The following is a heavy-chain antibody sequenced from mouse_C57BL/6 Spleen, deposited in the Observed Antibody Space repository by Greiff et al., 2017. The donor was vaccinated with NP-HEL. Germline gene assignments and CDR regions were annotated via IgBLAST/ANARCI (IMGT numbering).Heavy chain of an antibody. J-gene: IGHJ3*01. CDR1: GYTFTSYG. CDR2: IYPRSGNT. CDR3: ARELSY. V-gene: IGHV1-81*01. Sequence: VQLQESGAELARPGASVKLSCKASGYTFTSYGISWLKQRTGQGLEWIGEIYPRSGNTYYNEKFKGKATLTADKSSSTAYMELRSLTSEDSAVYFCARELSYWGQGTLVTVSA.